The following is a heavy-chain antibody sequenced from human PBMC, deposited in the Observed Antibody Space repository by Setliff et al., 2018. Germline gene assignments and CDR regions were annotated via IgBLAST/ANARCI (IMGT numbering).Heavy chain of an antibody. D-gene: IGHD6-13*01. CDR3: ARHSSSSWYFDY. CDR1: GYSISSGYY. CDR2: IHHSGST. Sequence: PSETLSLTCAVSGYSISSGYYWGWIRQPPGKGLELIGYIHHSGSTYYNPSLKSRVTISADTSKNQFSLTLTSVTATDTAVYYCARHSSSSWYFDYWGQGTQVTVSS. V-gene: IGHV4-38-2*01. J-gene: IGHJ4*02.